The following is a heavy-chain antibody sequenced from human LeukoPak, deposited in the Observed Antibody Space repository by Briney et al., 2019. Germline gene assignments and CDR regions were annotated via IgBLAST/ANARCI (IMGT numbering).Heavy chain of an antibody. CDR2: ISGSGGST. J-gene: IGHJ4*02. CDR3: AKISTAAAGTHFDY. D-gene: IGHD6-13*01. Sequence: TGGSLRLSCAASGFAVSSNYMSWVRQTPGKGLEWVSVISGSGGSTYYADSVKGRFTISRDNSKNTLYLQMNSLRAEDTAVYYCAKISTAAAGTHFDYWGQGTLVTVSS. V-gene: IGHV3-23*01. CDR1: GFAVSSNY.